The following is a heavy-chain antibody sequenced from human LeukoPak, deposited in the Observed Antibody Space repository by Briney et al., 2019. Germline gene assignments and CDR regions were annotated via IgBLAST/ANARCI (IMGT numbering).Heavy chain of an antibody. D-gene: IGHD3-10*01. CDR2: INHSGST. V-gene: IGHV4-34*01. CDR1: GGSFSGYY. Sequence: PSETLSLTCAVYGGSFSGYYWSWIRQPPGKGLEWIGEINHSGSTNYNPSLKSRVTISVDTSKNQFSLKLSSVTAADTAVYYCARHGLLWFGERRWFDPWGQGTLVTVSS. CDR3: ARHGLLWFGERRWFDP. J-gene: IGHJ5*02.